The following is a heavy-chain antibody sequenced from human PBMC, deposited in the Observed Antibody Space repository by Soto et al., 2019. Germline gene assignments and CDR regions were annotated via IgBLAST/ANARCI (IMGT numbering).Heavy chain of an antibody. CDR1: GFTFSNYA. J-gene: IGHJ4*02. V-gene: IGHV3-23*01. D-gene: IGHD5-12*01. Sequence: GGSLRLSCAASGFTFSNYAMTWVRQAPGKGLEWVSTISGNGGSTYYADSVKGRFTISRDNSKTTFYLQMNSLRAEDTAVYWGVATIETPTDYWGQGTLVTASS. CDR3: VATIETPTDY. CDR2: ISGNGGST.